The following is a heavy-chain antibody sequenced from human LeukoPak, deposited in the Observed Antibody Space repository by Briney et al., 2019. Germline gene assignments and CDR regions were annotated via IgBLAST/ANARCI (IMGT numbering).Heavy chain of an antibody. D-gene: IGHD4-17*01. J-gene: IGHJ4*02. CDR3: ARRGRATVTIDY. CDR1: DGSISSYY. Sequence: SETLSLTCTVSDGSISSYYWSWIRQPPGKGLEWIGYIYYSGSTNYNPSLKSRVTISVDTSKNQFSLKLSSVTAADTAVYYCARRGRATVTIDYWGQGTLVTVSS. CDR2: IYYSGST. V-gene: IGHV4-59*01.